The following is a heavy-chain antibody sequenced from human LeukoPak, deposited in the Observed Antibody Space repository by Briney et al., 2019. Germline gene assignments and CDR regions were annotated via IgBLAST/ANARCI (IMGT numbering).Heavy chain of an antibody. Sequence: PGGSLRLSCAASGFTFDDYAMHWVRQAPGKGLEWVSGISWNSGSIGYADSVKGRFTISGDNAKNSLYMQMNSLRAEDTALYYCAKDSAAFYSNLDYWGQGTLVTVSS. CDR1: GFTFDDYA. V-gene: IGHV3-9*01. D-gene: IGHD4-11*01. J-gene: IGHJ4*02. CDR3: AKDSAAFYSNLDY. CDR2: ISWNSGSI.